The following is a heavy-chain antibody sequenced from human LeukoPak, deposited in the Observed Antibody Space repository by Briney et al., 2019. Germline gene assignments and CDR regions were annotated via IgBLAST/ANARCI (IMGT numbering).Heavy chain of an antibody. J-gene: IGHJ4*02. V-gene: IGHV4-34*01. CDR2: INHSGST. CDR3: ARGGGSSSFAFDY. D-gene: IGHD6-6*01. CDR1: GGSFSGYY. Sequence: PSETLSLTRAVYGGSFSGYYWSWIRQPPGKGLEWIGEINHSGSTNYNPSLKSRVTISVDTSKNQFSLKLSSVTAADTAVYYCARGGGSSSFAFDYWGQGTLVTVSS.